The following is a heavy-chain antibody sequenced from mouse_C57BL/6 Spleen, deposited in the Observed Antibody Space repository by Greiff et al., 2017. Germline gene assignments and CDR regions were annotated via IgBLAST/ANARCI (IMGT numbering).Heavy chain of an antibody. CDR1: GYTFTDYY. CDR2: INPNNGGT. D-gene: IGHD1-1*01. J-gene: IGHJ4*01. V-gene: IGHV1-26*01. Sequence: EVQLQQSGPELVKPGASVKISCKASGYTFTDYYMNWVKQSPGKSLEWIGDINPNNGGTSYNQKFKGKATLTVDKSSSTAYMELRGLTSEDSAVYYCARGGSMDYWGQGTSVTVSS. CDR3: ARGGSMDY.